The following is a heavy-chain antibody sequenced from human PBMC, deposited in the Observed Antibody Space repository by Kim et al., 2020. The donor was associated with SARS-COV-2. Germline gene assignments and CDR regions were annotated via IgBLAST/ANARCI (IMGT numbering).Heavy chain of an antibody. Sequence: GGSLRLSCAASGFTFSSYAMSWVRQAPGKGLEWVSAISGSGGSTYYADSVKGRFTISRDNSKNTLYLQMNSLRAEDTAVYYCAKDGAVTTFSYYFDYWGQGTLVTVSS. D-gene: IGHD4-17*01. J-gene: IGHJ4*02. CDR2: ISGSGGST. CDR1: GFTFSSYA. CDR3: AKDGAVTTFSYYFDY. V-gene: IGHV3-23*01.